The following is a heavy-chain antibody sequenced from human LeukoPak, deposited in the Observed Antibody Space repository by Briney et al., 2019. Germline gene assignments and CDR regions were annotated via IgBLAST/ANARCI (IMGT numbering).Heavy chain of an antibody. Sequence: GRSLRLSCAASGFTFSSYAMHWVRQAPGKGLEWVAVISYDGSNKYYADSVKGRFTISRDNSKNTLYLQMNSLRAEDTAVYYCARDRWGDSSGYYYDAFDIWGQGTMVTVSS. CDR1: GFTFSSYA. CDR3: ARDRWGDSSGYYYDAFDI. J-gene: IGHJ3*02. D-gene: IGHD3-22*01. CDR2: ISYDGSNK. V-gene: IGHV3-30-3*01.